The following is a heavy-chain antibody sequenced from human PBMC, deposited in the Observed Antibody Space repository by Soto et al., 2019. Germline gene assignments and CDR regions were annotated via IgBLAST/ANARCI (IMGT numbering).Heavy chain of an antibody. CDR2: VSSDGTNK. V-gene: IGHV3-33*01. CDR1: GFTFTTYA. D-gene: IGHD6-19*01. Sequence: QVQLVESGGGVVQPGTSLRLSCAASGFTFTTYAMNWVRQAPGQGLEWVAMVSSDGTNKNYADSVKGRFTVSRDNSKNTLWLKMDSLRAEDTAVYYCARDSDGGQWLFNYWGQGSLVTVSS. CDR3: ARDSDGGQWLFNY. J-gene: IGHJ4*02.